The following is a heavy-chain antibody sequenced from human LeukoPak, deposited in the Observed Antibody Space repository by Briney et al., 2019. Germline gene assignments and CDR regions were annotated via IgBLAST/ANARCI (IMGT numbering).Heavy chain of an antibody. J-gene: IGHJ3*02. V-gene: IGHV1-69*05. Sequence: GASVKVSCKASGYTFSSYGVSWVRQAPGQGLEWMGRIIPIFGTANYAQKFQGRVTITTDESTSTAYMELSSLRSEDTAVYYCARAARHDAFDIWGQGTMVTVSS. CDR2: IIPIFGTA. D-gene: IGHD6-6*01. CDR3: ARAARHDAFDI. CDR1: GYTFSSYG.